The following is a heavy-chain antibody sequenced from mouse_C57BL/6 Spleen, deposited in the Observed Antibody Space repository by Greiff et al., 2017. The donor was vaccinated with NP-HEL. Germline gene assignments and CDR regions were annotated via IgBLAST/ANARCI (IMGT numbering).Heavy chain of an antibody. CDR1: GYAFSSSW. D-gene: IGHD1-1*01. J-gene: IGHJ4*01. Sequence: QVQLQQSGPELVKPGASVKISCKASGYAFSSSWMNWVKQRPGKGLEWIGRIYPGDGDTNYNGKFKGKATLTADKSSSTAYMQLSSLTPEDSAVYFCAGTTSHYYAMDYWGQGTSVTVSS. CDR3: AGTTSHYYAMDY. CDR2: IYPGDGDT. V-gene: IGHV1-82*01.